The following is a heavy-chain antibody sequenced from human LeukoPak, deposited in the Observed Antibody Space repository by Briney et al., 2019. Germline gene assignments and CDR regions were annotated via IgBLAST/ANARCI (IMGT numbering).Heavy chain of an antibody. CDR3: ASTSHYDSSGYPTSGYYYMDV. V-gene: IGHV4-30-4*07. CDR2: IYYSGST. Sequence: PSQTLSLTCAVSGGSISSGGYSWSWIRQPPGKGLEWIGYIYYSGSTYYNPSLKSRVTISVDTSKNQFSLKLSSVTAADTAVYYCASTSHYDSSGYPTSGYYYMDVWGKGTTVTISS. J-gene: IGHJ6*03. CDR1: GGSISSGGYS. D-gene: IGHD3-22*01.